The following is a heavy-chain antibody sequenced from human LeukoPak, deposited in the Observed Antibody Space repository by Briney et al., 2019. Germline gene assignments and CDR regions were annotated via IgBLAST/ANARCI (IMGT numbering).Heavy chain of an antibody. CDR3: ARVRYCDY. D-gene: IGHD1-14*01. V-gene: IGHV3-74*01. CDR2: INFDGSST. J-gene: IGHJ4*02. Sequence: GGSLRLSCAASGFTFSSHWMHWVRQAPGKGLVWVSRINFDGSSTSYADSVKGRFTISRDNAKNTLYLQMSSLRAEDTAVYYCARVRYCDYWGQGTLVTVSS. CDR1: GFTFSSHW.